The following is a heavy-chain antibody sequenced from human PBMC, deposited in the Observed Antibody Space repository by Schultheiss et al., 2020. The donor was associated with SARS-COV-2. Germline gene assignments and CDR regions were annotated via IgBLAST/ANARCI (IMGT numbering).Heavy chain of an antibody. J-gene: IGHJ1*01. CDR1: GFSFSSYG. D-gene: IGHD5-24*01. CDR2: IWYDGSKK. CDR3: ARERWGDGYPDYFQH. V-gene: IGHV3-33*01. Sequence: GGSLRLSCAASGFSFSSYGMHWVRQAPGKGLEWVAAIWYDGSKKYYADSVKGRFTISRDNSKNKLNLEMNSLRAEDTAVYYCARERWGDGYPDYFQHWGQGTLVTVSS.